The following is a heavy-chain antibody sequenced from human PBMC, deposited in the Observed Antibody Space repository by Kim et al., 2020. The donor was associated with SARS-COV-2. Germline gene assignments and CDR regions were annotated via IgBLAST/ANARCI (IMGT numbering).Heavy chain of an antibody. V-gene: IGHV4-59*08. D-gene: IGHD2-15*01. CDR2: IYYSGST. J-gene: IGHJ1*01. CDR3: ARGYCSGGSCYGAEYFQH. CDR1: GGSISSYY. Sequence: SETLSLTCTVSGGSISSYYWSWIRQPPGKGLEWIGYIYYSGSTNYNPSLKSRVTISVDTSKNQFSLKLSSVTAADTAVYYCARGYCSGGSCYGAEYFQHWGQGTLVTVSS.